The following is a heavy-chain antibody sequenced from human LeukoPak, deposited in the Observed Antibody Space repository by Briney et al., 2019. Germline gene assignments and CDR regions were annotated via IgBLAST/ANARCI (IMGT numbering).Heavy chain of an antibody. Sequence: SETLSLTCAVYGGSFSGYYWSWIRQPPGKGLEWIGEINHSGSTNYNPSLKSRLTISVDTSKNQFSLKLSSVTAADTAVYYCARPSSSGGPYYFDYWGQGTLVTVSS. CDR3: ARPSSSGGPYYFDY. J-gene: IGHJ4*02. D-gene: IGHD6-13*01. V-gene: IGHV4-34*01. CDR1: GGSFSGYY. CDR2: INHSGST.